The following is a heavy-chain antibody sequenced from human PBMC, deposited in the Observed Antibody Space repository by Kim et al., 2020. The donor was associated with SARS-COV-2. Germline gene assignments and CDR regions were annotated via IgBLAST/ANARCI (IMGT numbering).Heavy chain of an antibody. CDR3: TGVGYNGY. CDR1: GFTFSTYW. D-gene: IGHD2-8*02. CDR2: IKQDGSVK. V-gene: IGHV3-7*01. Sequence: GGSLRLSCAASGFTFSTYWMTWVRQAPGKGLEWVANIKQDGSVKYYVDSVKGRFTISRDNSKRSLYLEMNSLRADDTAMYYCTGVGYNGYWGQGTLVTVS. J-gene: IGHJ4*02.